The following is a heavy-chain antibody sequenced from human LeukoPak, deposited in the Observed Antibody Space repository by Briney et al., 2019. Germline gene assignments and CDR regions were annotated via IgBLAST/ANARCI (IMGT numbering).Heavy chain of an antibody. CDR2: IIPIFGTA. J-gene: IGHJ4*02. Sequence: GASVKVSCKASGGTFSSYAISWVRQAPGQGLEWMGGIIPIFGTANYAQKFQGRVTITADESTSTAYMELSSLRSEGTAVYYCTKDGPAYYDFWSGSRPEYYFDYWGQGTLVTVSS. D-gene: IGHD3-3*01. V-gene: IGHV1-69*13. CDR3: TKDGPAYYDFWSGSRPEYYFDY. CDR1: GGTFSSYA.